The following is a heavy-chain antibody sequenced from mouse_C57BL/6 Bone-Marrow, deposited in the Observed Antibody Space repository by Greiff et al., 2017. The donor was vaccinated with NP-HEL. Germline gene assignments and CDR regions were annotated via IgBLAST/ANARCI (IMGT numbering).Heavy chain of an antibody. Sequence: EVKVVESGPGLAKPSQTLSLTCSVTGYSITSDYWNWIRKFPGNKLEYMGYISYSGSTYYNPSLKSRISITRDTSKNQYYLQLNSVTTEDTATYYCARGGNWGYYAMDYWGQGTSVTVSS. CDR3: ARGGNWGYYAMDY. D-gene: IGHD4-1*01. CDR2: ISYSGST. J-gene: IGHJ4*01. CDR1: GYSITSDY. V-gene: IGHV3-8*01.